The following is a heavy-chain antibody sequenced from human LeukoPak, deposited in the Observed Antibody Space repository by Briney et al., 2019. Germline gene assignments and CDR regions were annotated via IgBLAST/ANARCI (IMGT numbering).Heavy chain of an antibody. Sequence: SETLSLTCTVSGGSISSYYWSWIRQPPGKGLESIGYIYYSGSTNHNPSLKSRVSISVDTPKNQFSLKLNSVTAADTAVYYCARARSAWHPDHWGQGTLVTVSS. CDR3: ARARSAWHPDH. V-gene: IGHV4-59*08. CDR1: GGSISSYY. J-gene: IGHJ4*02. CDR2: IYYSGST.